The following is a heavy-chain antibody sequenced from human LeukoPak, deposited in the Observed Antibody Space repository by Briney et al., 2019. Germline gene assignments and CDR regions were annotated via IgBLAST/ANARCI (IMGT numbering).Heavy chain of an antibody. Sequence: ASVKVSCKGSGYTFTGYYIHWVRQAPGQGLEWMGWINPNSGATNNAQKFQGRVTVSRDTSISTAYMEVSKLRSDDTAVYYCARSGISTIPNFDYWGQGTLVTVSS. CDR1: GYTFTGYY. V-gene: IGHV1-2*02. CDR2: INPNSGAT. CDR3: ARSGISTIPNFDY. D-gene: IGHD3-3*01. J-gene: IGHJ4*02.